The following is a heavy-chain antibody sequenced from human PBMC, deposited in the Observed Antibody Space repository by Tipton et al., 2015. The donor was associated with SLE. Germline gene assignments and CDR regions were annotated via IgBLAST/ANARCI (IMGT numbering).Heavy chain of an antibody. V-gene: IGHV3-53*05. CDR3: ARDRHGDYYFDY. J-gene: IGHJ4*02. D-gene: IGHD4-17*01. CDR1: GFTFSNHA. CDR2: IYSGGST. Sequence: SLRLSCVASGFTFSNHAMTWVRQAPGKGLEWVSVIYSGGSTYYADSVKGRFTISRDHSKNTLYLQMNSLGAEDTAVYYCARDRHGDYYFDYWGQGTLVTVSS.